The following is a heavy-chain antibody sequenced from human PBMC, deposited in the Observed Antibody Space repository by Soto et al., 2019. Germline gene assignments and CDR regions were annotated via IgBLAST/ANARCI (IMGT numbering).Heavy chain of an antibody. V-gene: IGHV1-69*13. CDR3: GGMGVFGVVEYGMDV. D-gene: IGHD3-3*01. CDR2: IIPIFGTA. Sequence: GASVKVSCKASGGTFSSYAISWLRQAPGQGLEWMGGIIPIFGTANYAQKFQGRVTITADESTSTAYMELSSLRSEDTAVYYCGGMGVFGVVEYGMDVWGQGTTVTVSS. CDR1: GGTFSSYA. J-gene: IGHJ6*02.